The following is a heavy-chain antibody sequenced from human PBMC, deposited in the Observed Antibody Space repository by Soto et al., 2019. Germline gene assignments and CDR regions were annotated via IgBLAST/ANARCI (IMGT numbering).Heavy chain of an antibody. CDR1: GFIFSSFG. CDR3: VRDLLGSGGHFDY. CDR2: IWYDGSNT. J-gene: IGHJ4*02. Sequence: LRLSCAASGFIFSSFGMHWVRQAPGKGLEWVAHIWYDGSNTYYADSVKGRFTISRDNSRNTVYLQMNSLRAEDTAVYHCVRDLLGSGGHFDYWGQGTTVTVSS. V-gene: IGHV3-33*01. D-gene: IGHD7-27*01.